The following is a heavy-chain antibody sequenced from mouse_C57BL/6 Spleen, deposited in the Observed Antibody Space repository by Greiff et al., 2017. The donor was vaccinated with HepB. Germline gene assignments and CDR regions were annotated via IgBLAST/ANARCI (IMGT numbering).Heavy chain of an antibody. V-gene: IGHV1-82*01. D-gene: IGHD2-3*01. CDR2: IYPGDGDT. Sequence: QVQLQQSGPELVKPGASVKISCKASGYAFSSSWMNWVKQRPGKGLEWIGRIYPGDGDTNYNGKFKGKATLTADKSSSTAYMQLSSLTSEDSAVYFCARSHAYDGYYRFDYWGQGTTLTVSS. J-gene: IGHJ2*01. CDR1: GYAFSSSW. CDR3: ARSHAYDGYYRFDY.